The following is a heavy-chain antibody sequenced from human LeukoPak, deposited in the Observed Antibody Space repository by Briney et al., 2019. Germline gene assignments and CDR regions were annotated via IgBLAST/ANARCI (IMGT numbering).Heavy chain of an antibody. V-gene: IGHV3-21*04. CDR2: ISGSSSYI. J-gene: IGHJ1*01. CDR1: GFTFSSYS. D-gene: IGHD3-16*01. Sequence: GGSLRLSCAASGFTFSSYSMNWVRQAPGKGLEWVSSISGSSSYIYYADSVKGRFTISRDNAKNSLYLQMNSLRAEDTAMYYCAKDDDWGRFNHWGQGTLVTVSS. CDR3: AKDDDWGRFNH.